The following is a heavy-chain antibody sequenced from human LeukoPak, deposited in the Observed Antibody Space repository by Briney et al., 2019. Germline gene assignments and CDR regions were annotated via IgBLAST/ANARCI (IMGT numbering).Heavy chain of an antibody. CDR3: ARGRGTMVRGPPGHP. Sequence: SETLSLTCAVYGGSSSGYYRSWIRQPPGKGLEWIGEINHSRSTNYNPSLKSRVTISVDTSKNQFSLKLSSVTAADTAVYYCARGRGTMVRGPPGHPLGQGTLVTVSS. CDR2: INHSRST. CDR1: GGSSSGYY. J-gene: IGHJ5*02. D-gene: IGHD3-10*01. V-gene: IGHV4-34*01.